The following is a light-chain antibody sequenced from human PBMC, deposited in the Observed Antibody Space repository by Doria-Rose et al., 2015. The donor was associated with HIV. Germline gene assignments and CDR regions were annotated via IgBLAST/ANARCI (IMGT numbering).Light chain of an antibody. CDR1: QSLLYTSKNY. CDR3: QQYYDTPS. J-gene: IGKJ3*01. CDR2: WAS. Sequence: DIQMTQSPESLGMSLGERATLNCKSNQSLLYTSKNYLAWYQQKPGQPPTLLIYWASTRQSGVPARFRGSGSGSDFTLTISSLEAEDVAVYYCQQYYDTPSFGPGTTVDIK. V-gene: IGKV4-1*01.